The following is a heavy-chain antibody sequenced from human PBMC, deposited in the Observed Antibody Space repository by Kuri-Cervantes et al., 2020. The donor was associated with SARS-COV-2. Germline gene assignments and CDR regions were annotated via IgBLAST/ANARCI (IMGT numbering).Heavy chain of an antibody. J-gene: IGHJ4*02. D-gene: IGHD6-13*01. CDR1: GGSISSSSYY. Sequence: SETLSLTCTVSGGSISSSSYYWGWIRQPQGKGLEWIGSIYYSGSTYYNPSLKSRVTISVDTSKNQFSLKLSSVTAADTAVYYCARGGYSSSWYAGFDSWDQGTLVTVSS. CDR2: IYYSGST. CDR3: ARGGYSSSWYAGFDS. V-gene: IGHV4-39*01.